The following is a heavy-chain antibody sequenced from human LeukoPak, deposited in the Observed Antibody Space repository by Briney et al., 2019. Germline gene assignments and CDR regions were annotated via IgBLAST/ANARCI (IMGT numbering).Heavy chain of an antibody. Sequence: GASVKVSCKASGYTFTSYDINWVRQATGQGLEWMGWMNPNSGNTGYAQKFQGRVTITRNTSISTAYMELSSLRSEDTAVYYCASFTIFGVVTTHNWFDPWGQGTLVTVSS. V-gene: IGHV1-8*03. CDR2: MNPNSGNT. CDR1: GYTFTSYD. J-gene: IGHJ5*02. CDR3: ASFTIFGVVTTHNWFDP. D-gene: IGHD3-3*01.